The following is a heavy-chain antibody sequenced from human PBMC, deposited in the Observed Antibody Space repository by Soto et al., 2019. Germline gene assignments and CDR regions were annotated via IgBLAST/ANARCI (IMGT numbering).Heavy chain of an antibody. J-gene: IGHJ1*01. Sequence: EVPLVESGGGLVQPGRSLRLSCAASGFTFDDYAMHWVRQVPGKGLEWVSGINWNSCSIGYGDSVKGRFAISRDNAKNSLHLQMNSLSAEDTAFYYCVKDESINWYSGHFRHWGQGTLVTVSS. CDR3: VKDESINWYSGHFRH. V-gene: IGHV3-9*01. D-gene: IGHD6-13*01. CDR1: GFTFDDYA. CDR2: INWNSCSI.